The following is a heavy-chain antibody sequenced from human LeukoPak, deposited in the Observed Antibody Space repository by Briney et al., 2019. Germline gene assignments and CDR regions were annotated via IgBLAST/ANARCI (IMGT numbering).Heavy chain of an antibody. CDR2: ISYDGSNK. J-gene: IGHJ6*03. Sequence: GGSLRLSCAASGFTFRRYSIHWVRQAPGKGLEWVAVISYDGSNKYYADSVRGRFTISRDNSKNGLYLQMNSLRPDDTAIYYCAREGFASSWLYYYYYMDVWGKGTTVTVSS. V-gene: IGHV3-30*04. CDR1: GFTFRRYS. D-gene: IGHD6-13*01. CDR3: AREGFASSWLYYYYYMDV.